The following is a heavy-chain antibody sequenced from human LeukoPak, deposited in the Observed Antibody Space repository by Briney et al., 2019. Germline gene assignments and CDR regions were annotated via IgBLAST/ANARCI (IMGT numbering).Heavy chain of an antibody. V-gene: IGHV4-34*01. CDR2: INHSGST. D-gene: IGHD2-2*01. CDR3: ARGGCSSTSCLKD. Sequence: KPSETLSLTCAVHGGSFSGYYWSWIRQPPGKGLEWIGEINHSGSTNYNPSLKSRVTISVDTSKNQFSLKLSSVTAADTAVYYCARGGCSSTSCLKDWGQGTLVTVSS. J-gene: IGHJ4*02. CDR1: GGSFSGYY.